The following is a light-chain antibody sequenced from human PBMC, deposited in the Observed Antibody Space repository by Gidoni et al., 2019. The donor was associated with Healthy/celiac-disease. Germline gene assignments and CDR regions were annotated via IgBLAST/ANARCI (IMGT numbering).Light chain of an antibody. CDR2: AAS. CDR1: QSISSY. J-gene: IGKJ1*01. Sequence: DIQMTQSPSSLSASVGDRVTITCRASQSISSYLNWYQQKPGKAPKLLIYAASSLQSGVQSRFSGSVSGTDFTLTISSLQPEDFATYYCQQSYSTLWTFXXXTKVEIK. CDR3: QQSYSTLWT. V-gene: IGKV1-39*01.